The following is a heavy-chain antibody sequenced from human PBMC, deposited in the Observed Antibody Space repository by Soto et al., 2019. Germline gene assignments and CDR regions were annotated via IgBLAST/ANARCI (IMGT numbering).Heavy chain of an antibody. CDR1: GFTFSSYE. Sequence: GGSLRLSCAASGFTFSSYEMNWVRQAPGKWLEWVSYISSSGSTIYYADSVRGRFTISRDNAKNSLYLQMNSLRAEDTAVYYCAREDTAMALFDYWGQGXLVTVSS. CDR3: AREDTAMALFDY. CDR2: ISSSGSTI. J-gene: IGHJ4*02. V-gene: IGHV3-48*03. D-gene: IGHD5-18*01.